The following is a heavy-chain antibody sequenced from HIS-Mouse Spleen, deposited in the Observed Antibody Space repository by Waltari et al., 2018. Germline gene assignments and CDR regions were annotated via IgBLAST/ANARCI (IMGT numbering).Heavy chain of an antibody. V-gene: IGHV1-2*02. D-gene: IGHD6-13*01. J-gene: IGHJ4*02. CDR1: GYTFTGYY. CDR3: ARSPSGSSWYDY. Sequence: QVQLVQSGAEVKKPGASVKISCKASGYTFTGYYMHWGPQATGQGLEWMGWTHPNSGGTNYEQKFQGRVTITRHTSISTAYVELSRLRSDDTAVYYCARSPSGSSWYDYWGQGTLVTVSS. CDR2: THPNSGGT.